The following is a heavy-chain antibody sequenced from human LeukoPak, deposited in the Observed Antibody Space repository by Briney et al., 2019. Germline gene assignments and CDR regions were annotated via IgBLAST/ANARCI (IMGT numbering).Heavy chain of an antibody. D-gene: IGHD3-22*01. Sequence: PGGSLRLSCAVSGLPFSHYDMIWVRQAPGKGLEWVSSISSGGYTIKYHDSVRGRFIISRDNANNSLYLQMNSLRGDDTASYYCATDSSGFSYWGQGILVAVSS. CDR3: ATDSSGFSY. CDR2: ISSGGYTI. CDR1: GLPFSHYD. J-gene: IGHJ4*02. V-gene: IGHV3-48*03.